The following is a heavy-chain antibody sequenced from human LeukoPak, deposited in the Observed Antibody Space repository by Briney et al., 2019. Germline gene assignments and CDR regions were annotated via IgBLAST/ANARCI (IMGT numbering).Heavy chain of an antibody. J-gene: IGHJ4*02. CDR1: GGTFSSYA. Sequence: ASVKVSCKASGGTFSSYAISWVRQAPGQGLEWMGWISAYNGNTNYAQKLQGRVTMTTDTFTSTAYMELRSLRSDDTAVYYCARDPGPPDEYYYDSSGYYNWGQGTLVTVSS. CDR3: ARDPGPPDEYYYDSSGYYN. CDR2: ISAYNGNT. D-gene: IGHD3-22*01. V-gene: IGHV1-18*01.